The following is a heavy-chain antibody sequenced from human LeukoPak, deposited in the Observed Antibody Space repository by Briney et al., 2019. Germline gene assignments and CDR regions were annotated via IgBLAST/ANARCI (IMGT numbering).Heavy chain of an antibody. J-gene: IGHJ5*02. CDR1: GFTFSNHW. Sequence: GGSLRLSCAASGFTFSNHWMNWVRQSPGKGPDWVANIKQDGSVKYYVDSVKGRFTISRDNAQNSLFLQMNSLRDEDTAVYYCARGMTVAANWFDPWGQGTLVTVSS. CDR3: ARGMTVAANWFDP. V-gene: IGHV3-7*04. CDR2: IKQDGSVK. D-gene: IGHD6-19*01.